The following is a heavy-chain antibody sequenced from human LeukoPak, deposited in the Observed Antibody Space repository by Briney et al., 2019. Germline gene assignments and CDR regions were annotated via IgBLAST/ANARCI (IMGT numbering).Heavy chain of an antibody. J-gene: IGHJ4*02. Sequence: PGGSLRLSCAASGFTFSSYEMNWVRQAPGKGLEWVSYISSSGSTIYYADPVKGRFTISRDNAKNSLYLQMNSLRAEDTAVYYCARVLWFGEPYFDYWGQGTLVTVSS. CDR1: GFTFSSYE. CDR2: ISSSGSTI. D-gene: IGHD3-10*01. V-gene: IGHV3-48*03. CDR3: ARVLWFGEPYFDY.